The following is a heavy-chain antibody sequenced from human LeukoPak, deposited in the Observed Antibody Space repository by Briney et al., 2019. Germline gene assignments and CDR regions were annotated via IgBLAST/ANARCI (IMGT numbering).Heavy chain of an antibody. CDR2: IRSKALGATT. Sequence: GGSLRLSCTGSGFTFGDYALSWFRQAPGKGLEWLGFIRSKALGATTQYDASVKGRFTISRDDSKSIAYLQMTSLKTEDTAVYYCAKDMMMATIRGSYFDYWGQGTLVTVSS. CDR3: AKDMMMATIRGSYFDY. J-gene: IGHJ4*02. D-gene: IGHD5-12*01. V-gene: IGHV3-49*03. CDR1: GFTFGDYA.